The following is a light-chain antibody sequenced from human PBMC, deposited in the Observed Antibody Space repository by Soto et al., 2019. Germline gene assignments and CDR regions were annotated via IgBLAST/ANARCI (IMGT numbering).Light chain of an antibody. Sequence: EIVLTQSPGTLSLSPGERATISCRASQSVSSNNLAWSQQRPGQAPRVVIYGASPGANGVPARFSGSGSGTDFTVTISRLEPEDFAVYYCQQYGGSPFTFGPGTKVDL. CDR3: QQYGGSPFT. J-gene: IGKJ3*01. CDR1: QSVSSNN. V-gene: IGKV3-20*01. CDR2: GAS.